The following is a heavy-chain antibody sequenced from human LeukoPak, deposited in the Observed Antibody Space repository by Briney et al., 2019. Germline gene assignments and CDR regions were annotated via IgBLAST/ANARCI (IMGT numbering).Heavy chain of an antibody. CDR3: ARAIAVENAFDI. Sequence: ASVKVSCKASGYTFTVYYMHWVRQAPGQGLEWMGWINPNSGGTNYAQKFQGRVTMTRDTSISTAYMELSRLRPDDSAVYYCARAIAVENAFDIWGQGTMVTVSS. CDR1: GYTFTVYY. J-gene: IGHJ3*02. CDR2: INPNSGGT. D-gene: IGHD6-19*01. V-gene: IGHV1-2*02.